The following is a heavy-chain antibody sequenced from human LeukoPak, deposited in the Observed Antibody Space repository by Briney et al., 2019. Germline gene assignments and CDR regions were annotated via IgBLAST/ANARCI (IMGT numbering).Heavy chain of an antibody. CDR1: GGSFSGYY. CDR2: INHSGST. D-gene: IGHD5-18*01. CDR3: ARGAVRIQLWLRKYYFDY. J-gene: IGHJ4*02. V-gene: IGHV4-34*01. Sequence: SETLSLTCAVYGGSFSGYYWSWLRRPPGKGLEWIGEINHSGSTNYNPSHKSRVTISVDTSKNQFSLKLSSVTAADTAVYYCARGAVRIQLWLRKYYFDYWGQGTLVTVSS.